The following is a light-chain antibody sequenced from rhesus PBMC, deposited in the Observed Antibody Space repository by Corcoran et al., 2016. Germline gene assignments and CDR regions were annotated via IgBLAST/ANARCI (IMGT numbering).Light chain of an antibody. CDR1: QSISSR. J-gene: IGKJ4*01. Sequence: EILLTQSPATLSLSPGKRATLYCRASQSISSRLAWYQQKHGQPHRLLFYHASNRVTDIPDRFSGSGYATDFTLTITRLEAEDVAVYFCQQETDWSHVTFGGGTKVEIK. CDR2: HAS. CDR3: QQETDWSHVT. V-gene: IGKV3-17*02.